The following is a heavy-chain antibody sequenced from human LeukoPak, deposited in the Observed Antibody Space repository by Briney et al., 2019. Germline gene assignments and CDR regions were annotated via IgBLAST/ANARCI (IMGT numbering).Heavy chain of an antibody. CDR2: ISSSSSTI. CDR1: GFTFSSYS. CDR3: ARDQIPSRYCSSTSCHRAPFDY. Sequence: PGGSLRLSCAASGFTFSSYSVNWVRQAPGKGLEWVSYISSSSSTIYYADSVKGRFTISRDNAKNSLYLQMNSLRAEDTAVYYCARDQIPSRYCSSTSCHRAPFDYWGQGTLVTVSS. J-gene: IGHJ4*02. D-gene: IGHD2-2*01. V-gene: IGHV3-48*04.